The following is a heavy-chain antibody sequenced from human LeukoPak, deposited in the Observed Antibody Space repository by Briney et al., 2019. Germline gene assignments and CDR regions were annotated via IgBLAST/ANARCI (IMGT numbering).Heavy chain of an antibody. CDR1: GFTFSNYG. J-gene: IGHJ6*03. Sequence: PGGSLTLSCAASGFTFSNYGMNWVRQAPGKGLEWVSSISGGSSYIYYADSLKGRFTISRDNPKNSLNLQMNSLRAEDTAVYYCARVLMTRGGEYYYMDVWGKGTTVTVSS. CDR2: ISGGSSYI. CDR3: ARVLMTRGGEYYYMDV. V-gene: IGHV3-21*01. D-gene: IGHD3-10*01.